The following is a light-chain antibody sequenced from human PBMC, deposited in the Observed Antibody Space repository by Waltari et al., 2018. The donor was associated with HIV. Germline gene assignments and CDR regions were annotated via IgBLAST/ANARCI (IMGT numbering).Light chain of an antibody. CDR1: NIKSKN. V-gene: IGLV3-21*02. Sequence: SYVLTQPPSVSVAPGQTATITCGGNNIKSKNVHWYRQRPGQAPTLVVYDDSARPSGIPERCSGSHSENTATLTISRVEAGDEADYYCQVWDSTTDEGVFGGGTKLAVL. CDR3: QVWDSTTDEGV. CDR2: DDS. J-gene: IGLJ2*01.